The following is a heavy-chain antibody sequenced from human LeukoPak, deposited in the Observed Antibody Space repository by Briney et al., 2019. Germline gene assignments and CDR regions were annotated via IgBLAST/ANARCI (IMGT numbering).Heavy chain of an antibody. CDR3: ARVPMNRRGWTPFAP. V-gene: IGHV4-59*01. CDR2: IQYNGNT. CDR1: GGSISGYY. D-gene: IGHD6-19*01. J-gene: IGHJ5*02. Sequence: PSETLSLTCTVSGGSISGYYWSWIRQPPGKGLEWIGLIQYNGNTNYNPSLKSRITTSVDTSNNDFSLNVRSVTAADTAVYYCARVPMNRRGWTPFAPWAQETLVTVSS.